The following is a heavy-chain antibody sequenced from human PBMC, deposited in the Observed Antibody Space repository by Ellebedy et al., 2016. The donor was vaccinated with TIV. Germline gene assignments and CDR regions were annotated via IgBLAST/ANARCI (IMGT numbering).Heavy chain of an antibody. CDR2: ISSSSTYI. D-gene: IGHD5-12*01. CDR3: ARVPSGFLEGY. CDR1: GFTFSSYS. Sequence: PGGSLRLSCAASGFTFSSYSMSWVRQAPGKGLEWVSSISSSSTYIDYADSMKGRFTISRDNAKNSLYLQMNSLRAEDTAVYYCARVPSGFLEGYWGLGTLVTVSS. J-gene: IGHJ4*02. V-gene: IGHV3-21*01.